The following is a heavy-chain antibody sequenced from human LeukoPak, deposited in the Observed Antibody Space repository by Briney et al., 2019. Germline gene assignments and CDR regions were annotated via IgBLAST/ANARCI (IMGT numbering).Heavy chain of an antibody. CDR3: ARRPGEFGGNDFDY. V-gene: IGHV4-39*01. Sequence: SETLSLTCTVSGGSISSRSDYWGWIRQPPGKGLEWIGSIYYTGSTHYNPSLKSRVTISVDTSKNQFSLKLSSVTAADTAVYYCARRPGEFGGNDFDYWGQGTLVTVSS. D-gene: IGHD4-23*01. CDR2: IYYTGST. CDR1: GGSISSRSDY. J-gene: IGHJ4*02.